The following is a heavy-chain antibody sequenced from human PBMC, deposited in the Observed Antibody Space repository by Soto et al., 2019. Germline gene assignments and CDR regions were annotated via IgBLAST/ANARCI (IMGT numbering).Heavy chain of an antibody. Sequence: GGSLILSCAASGFTFSNYWMHWVRQAPGKGLVWVSRINSDGSSTTYADSVKGRFTISRDNAKNTLYLQMNSLRAEDTALYYCARAGSSSYPPGYWGQGTLVTVSS. D-gene: IGHD6-13*01. CDR1: GFTFSNYW. CDR3: ARAGSSSYPPGY. V-gene: IGHV3-74*01. J-gene: IGHJ4*02. CDR2: INSDGSST.